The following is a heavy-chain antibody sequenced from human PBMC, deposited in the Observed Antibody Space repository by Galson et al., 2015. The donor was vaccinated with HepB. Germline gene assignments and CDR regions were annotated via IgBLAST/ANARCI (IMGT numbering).Heavy chain of an antibody. CDR3: VRSPNGNCFDH. CDR2: MREKARSYTT. CDR1: GFTFSDHH. D-gene: IGHD4-17*01. J-gene: IGHJ4*02. V-gene: IGHV3-72*01. Sequence: SLRLSCAGSGFTFSDHHMDWVRQAPGKGLEWVGRMREKARSYTTEYAASVKGRFTISRDDSKNSFYLQMNSLKTEDTAVYYCVRSPNGNCFDHWGQGTLATVSS.